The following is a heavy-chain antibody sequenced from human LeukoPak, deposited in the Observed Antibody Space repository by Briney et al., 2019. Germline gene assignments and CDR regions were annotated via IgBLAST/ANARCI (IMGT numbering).Heavy chain of an antibody. CDR2: IYYSGST. V-gene: IGHV4-59*01. Sequence: SETLSLTCTVSGGSISSYYWSWIRQPPGRGLEWIGYIYYSGSTNYNPSLKSRVTLSIDTSKNQFSLKLTSVTAADTAVYYCAGYCSTTTCYSSPNWFDPWGQGTLVTVSS. CDR3: AGYCSTTTCYSSPNWFDP. D-gene: IGHD2-2*01. J-gene: IGHJ5*02. CDR1: GGSISSYY.